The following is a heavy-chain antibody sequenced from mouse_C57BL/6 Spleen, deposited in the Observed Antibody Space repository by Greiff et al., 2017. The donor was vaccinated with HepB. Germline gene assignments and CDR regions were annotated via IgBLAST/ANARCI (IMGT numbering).Heavy chain of an antibody. D-gene: IGHD2-5*01. J-gene: IGHJ2*01. CDR3: AREKDYSNYVFDY. V-gene: IGHV1-54*01. CDR2: INPGSGGT. CDR1: GYAFTNYL. Sequence: QVQLQQSGAELVRPGTSVKVSCKASGYAFTNYLIEWVKQRPGQGLEWIGVINPGSGGTNYNEKLKGKATLTADKSASTAYMQLSSLTSEDSAVYFCAREKDYSNYVFDYWGQGTTLTVSS.